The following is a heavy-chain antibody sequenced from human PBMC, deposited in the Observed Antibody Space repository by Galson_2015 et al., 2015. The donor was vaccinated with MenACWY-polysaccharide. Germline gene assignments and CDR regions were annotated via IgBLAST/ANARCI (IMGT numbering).Heavy chain of an antibody. Sequence: SLRLSCAASGFTFSDYWMRWVRQAPGKGLEWVADILHDGNNKHYADSVKGRFIISRDNTKNSLYLQMNSLRDEDTAVYYCARDRGGSGWDYWGQGTLVTVSS. CDR1: GFTFSDYW. CDR2: ILHDGNNK. CDR3: ARDRGGSGWDY. V-gene: IGHV3-30*03. J-gene: IGHJ4*02. D-gene: IGHD6-19*01.